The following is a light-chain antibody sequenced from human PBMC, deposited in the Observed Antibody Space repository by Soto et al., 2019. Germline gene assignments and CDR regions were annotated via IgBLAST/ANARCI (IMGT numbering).Light chain of an antibody. CDR2: NAS. Sequence: EIVMTQSPATLSVSPGERATLSCRASQSVSSNLAWYQQKPGQAPSLLIYNASTRATGIPARISGSGSGTEFTLTISSLQSEDFAIYYCQQYNNWPYTFGQGTTLEIK. J-gene: IGKJ2*01. V-gene: IGKV3-15*01. CDR1: QSVSSN. CDR3: QQYNNWPYT.